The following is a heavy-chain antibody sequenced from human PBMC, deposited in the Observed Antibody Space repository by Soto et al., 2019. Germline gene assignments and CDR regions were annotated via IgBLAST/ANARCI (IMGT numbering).Heavy chain of an antibody. V-gene: IGHV6-1*01. CDR1: GDSVSSNSAG. CDR2: TYYMSKWYY. D-gene: IGHD1-26*01. Sequence: SQTLSLTCAITGDSVSSNSAGWSWVRQSPSRGLEWLGRTYYMSKWYYEYAVSVRGRITINPDTSKNQYSLQLNSVTPEDTAVYFFARVEQYSGRIFDYWGQGTLVTVSS. CDR3: ARVEQYSGRIFDY. J-gene: IGHJ4*01.